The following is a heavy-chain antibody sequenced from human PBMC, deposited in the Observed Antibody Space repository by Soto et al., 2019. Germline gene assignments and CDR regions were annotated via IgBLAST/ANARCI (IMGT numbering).Heavy chain of an antibody. V-gene: IGHV1-8*01. CDR3: ARRAETNGWNGFGADKYYFDF. Sequence: GASVKVSCKASGYNISSYDIIWVRQAAGQGLEWMGWMDPNRGHSDSVQNFRGRVTMTTNISASTAYMELSGLRSDDTGVYYCARRAETNGWNGFGADKYYFDFWGQGTRVTVPQ. D-gene: IGHD1-1*01. J-gene: IGHJ4*02. CDR2: MDPNRGHS. CDR1: GYNISSYD.